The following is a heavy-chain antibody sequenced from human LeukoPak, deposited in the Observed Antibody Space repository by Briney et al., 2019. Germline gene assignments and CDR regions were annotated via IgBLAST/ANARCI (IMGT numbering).Heavy chain of an antibody. CDR1: GYTLTELS. CDR2: FDPEDGET. Sequence: ASVKVSCKVSGYTLTELSMHWVRQAPGKGLEWMGGFDPEDGETIYAQKFQGRVTMTEDTFTDTAYMELSSLRSEDTAVYYCATKFSERCGGGSCYDGQTYNWFDPWGQGTLVTVSS. V-gene: IGHV1-24*01. J-gene: IGHJ5*02. CDR3: ATKFSERCGGGSCYDGQTYNWFDP. D-gene: IGHD2-15*01.